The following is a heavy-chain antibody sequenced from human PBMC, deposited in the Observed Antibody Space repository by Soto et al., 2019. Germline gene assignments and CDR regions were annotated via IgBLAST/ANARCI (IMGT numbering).Heavy chain of an antibody. J-gene: IGHJ6*02. CDR3: AKDLGYSYGYSPDYYGMDV. Sequence: LRLSCAASGFTFNNYAMTWVRQAPGEGLEWVSAISGSGGSTYYADSVKGRFTISRDNSKNTLYLQMNSLRAEDTAVYYCAKDLGYSYGYSPDYYGMDVWGQGTTVTVSS. D-gene: IGHD5-18*01. V-gene: IGHV3-23*01. CDR2: ISGSGGST. CDR1: GFTFNNYA.